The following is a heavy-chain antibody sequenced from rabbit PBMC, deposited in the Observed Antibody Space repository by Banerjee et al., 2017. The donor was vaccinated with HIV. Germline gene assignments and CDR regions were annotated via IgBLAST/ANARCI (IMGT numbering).Heavy chain of an antibody. J-gene: IGHJ4*01. CDR1: GFSFSSSYY. D-gene: IGHD6-1*01. CDR2: IYGGSGSNT. CDR3: ARFIASFAGYGYANL. V-gene: IGHV1S45*01. Sequence: QEQLEESGGDLVKPGASLTLTCTASGFSFSSSYYMCWVRQAPGKGLEWIACIYGGSGSNTYYASWAKGRFTISKMPSTTVTLQMTSMTAADTATYFCARFIASFAGYGYANLWGQGTLVTVS.